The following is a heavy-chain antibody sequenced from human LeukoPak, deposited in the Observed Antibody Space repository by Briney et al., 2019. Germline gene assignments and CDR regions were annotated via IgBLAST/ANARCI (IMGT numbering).Heavy chain of an antibody. V-gene: IGHV3-30*04. Sequence: GGSLRLSCAASGFTFSSYAMHWVRQAPGKGLEWVAVISYDGSNKYYADSVKGRFTISRDNSKNTLYLQMNSLRAEDTAVYYCARDSLHQYYFDYWGQGTLVTVSS. CDR3: ARDSLHQYYFDY. D-gene: IGHD2-2*01. J-gene: IGHJ4*02. CDR2: ISYDGSNK. CDR1: GFTFSSYA.